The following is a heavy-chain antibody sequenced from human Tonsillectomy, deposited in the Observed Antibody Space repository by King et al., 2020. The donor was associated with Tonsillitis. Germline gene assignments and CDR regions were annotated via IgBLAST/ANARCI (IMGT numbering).Heavy chain of an antibody. CDR2: IYWDDDK. V-gene: IGHV2-5*02. Sequence: TLKESGPTLVKPTQTLTLTCTFSGFSLSTSGVGVVWIRHPPGKALEWLALIYWDDDKRYSPSLKSRLTITKDTSKNQVVLTMTNMDPVDTATYYCAHRGWSTSFDYWGQGTLVTVSS. D-gene: IGHD6-19*01. J-gene: IGHJ4*02. CDR1: GFSLSTSGVG. CDR3: AHRGWSTSFDY.